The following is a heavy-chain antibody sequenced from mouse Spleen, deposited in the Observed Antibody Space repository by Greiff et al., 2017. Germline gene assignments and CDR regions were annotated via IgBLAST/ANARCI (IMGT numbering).Heavy chain of an antibody. D-gene: IGHD4-1*01. Sequence: VQGVESGPGLVAPSQSLSITCTVSGFSLTSYGVHWVRQPPGKGLEWLGVIWAGGSTNYNSALMSRLSISKDNSKSQVFLKMNSLQTDDTAMYYCARVGTGTYYAMDYWGQGTSVTVSS. J-gene: IGHJ4*01. CDR3: ARVGTGTYYAMDY. V-gene: IGHV2-9*02. CDR1: GFSLTSYG. CDR2: IWAGGST.